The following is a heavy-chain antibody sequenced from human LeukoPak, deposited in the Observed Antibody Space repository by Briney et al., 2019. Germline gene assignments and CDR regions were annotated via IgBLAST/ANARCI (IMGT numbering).Heavy chain of an antibody. J-gene: IGHJ4*02. CDR1: GGTFSSYA. Sequence: ASVKVSCTAAGGTFSSYAISWVRQAPGQGLEWMGGIIPIFGTANYAQKFQGRVTITTDESTSTAYMELSSLRSEDTAVYYCARGGNVDTAMVYFDYWGQGTLVTVSS. D-gene: IGHD5-18*01. CDR2: IIPIFGTA. V-gene: IGHV1-69*05. CDR3: ARGGNVDTAMVYFDY.